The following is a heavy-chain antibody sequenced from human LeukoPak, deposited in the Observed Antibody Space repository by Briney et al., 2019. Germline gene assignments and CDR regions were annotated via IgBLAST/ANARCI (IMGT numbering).Heavy chain of an antibody. D-gene: IGHD6-13*01. V-gene: IGHV3-23*01. CDR3: AKDGIADY. J-gene: IGHJ4*02. CDR2: IYSGGAT. CDR1: GFTFSSYA. Sequence: GGSLRLSCADSGFTFSSYAMSWVRQTPGKGLEWVSAIYSGGATHDADSVKGRFFISRDNSKNTLYLQMNSLRAEDTAIYYCAKDGIADYWGQGILVTVSS.